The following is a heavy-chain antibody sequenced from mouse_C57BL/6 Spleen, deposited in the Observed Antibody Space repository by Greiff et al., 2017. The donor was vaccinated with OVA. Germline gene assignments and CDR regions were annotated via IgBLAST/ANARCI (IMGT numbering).Heavy chain of an antibody. D-gene: IGHD1-1*01. J-gene: IGHJ1*03. CDR1: GFTFSSYA. CDR2: ISSGGDYL. Sequence: EVMLVESGEGLVKPGGSLKLSCAASGFTFSSYAMSWVRQTPEKRLEWVAYISSGGDYLYYADTVKGRFTFSSANAGNALCLQMSSLKSEDTAMYYCTKATSCYGSGHDWYFDVWGTGTTVTVSS. CDR3: TKATSCYGSGHDWYFDV. V-gene: IGHV5-9-1*02.